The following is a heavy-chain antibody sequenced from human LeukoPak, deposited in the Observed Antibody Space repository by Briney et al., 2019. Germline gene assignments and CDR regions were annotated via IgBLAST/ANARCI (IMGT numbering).Heavy chain of an antibody. CDR2: INHSGST. Sequence: SETLSLTCAVYGGSFSGYYWSWIRQPPGKGLEWIGEINHSGSTNYNPSLKSRVTISVDTSKNQFSLKLSSVTAADTAVYYCARRYCSSARCYFFCLDPWGQGTLVTVSS. CDR1: GGSFSGYY. J-gene: IGHJ5*02. V-gene: IGHV4-34*01. CDR3: ARRYCSSARCYFFCLDP. D-gene: IGHD2-2*01.